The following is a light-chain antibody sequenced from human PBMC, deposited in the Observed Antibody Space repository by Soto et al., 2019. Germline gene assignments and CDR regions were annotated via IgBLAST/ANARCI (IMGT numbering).Light chain of an antibody. Sequence: EIGLTQSPGTLSLSPGERATLSCRASQSVSSDLIWYQQKPGQAPWLLIYSASTRATGIPARFSGSGSGTEFTLTISSLQSEDFAVYYCQQYNKWPWTFGQGTKVDI. CDR1: QSVSSD. CDR2: SAS. J-gene: IGKJ1*01. V-gene: IGKV3-15*01. CDR3: QQYNKWPWT.